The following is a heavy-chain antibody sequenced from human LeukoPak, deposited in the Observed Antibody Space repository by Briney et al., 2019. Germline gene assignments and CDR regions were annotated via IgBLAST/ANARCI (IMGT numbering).Heavy chain of an antibody. CDR3: ARGGYSGYDPFDY. J-gene: IGHJ4*02. Sequence: GGSLRLSCTASGFTFSNYWMTWVRQAPGKGLEWVANIKQDGSEKFCVDSVKGRFTISRDTVKNSLYLQMNSLRAEDTAVYYCARGGYSGYDPFDYWGQGTLVTVSS. D-gene: IGHD5-12*01. V-gene: IGHV3-7*04. CDR2: IKQDGSEK. CDR1: GFTFSNYW.